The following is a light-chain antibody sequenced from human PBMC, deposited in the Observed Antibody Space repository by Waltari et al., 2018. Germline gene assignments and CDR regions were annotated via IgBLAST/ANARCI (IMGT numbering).Light chain of an antibody. J-gene: IGLJ2*01. V-gene: IGLV2-14*01. Sequence: QSALTQPASVSGSPGQSITISCTGTSSDVGGYNYVSWYQQHPGKAPKLMFYEVSNRPSGVSNRFSGSKSGNTASLTSSGLQAEDEADYYCSSYASSSSPHVVFGGGTKLTVL. CDR2: EVS. CDR1: SSDVGGYNY. CDR3: SSYASSSSPHVV.